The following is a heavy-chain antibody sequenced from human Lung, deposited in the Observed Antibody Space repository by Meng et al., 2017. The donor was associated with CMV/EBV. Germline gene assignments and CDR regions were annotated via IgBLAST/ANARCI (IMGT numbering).Heavy chain of an antibody. CDR3: VRHIIVVPARGYGVDV. D-gene: IGHD2-2*01. CDR1: GHSISSDYF. V-gene: IGHV4-38-2*01. Sequence: SETXSLXCHVSGHSISSDYFWGWVRQSPGTGLEWVGICDSGDTFYNPSLKSRVAISVDTSANQFSLTLRSVTAADTAVYYCVRHIIVVPARGYGVDVWGQGTTVTVSS. J-gene: IGHJ6*02. CDR2: CDSGDT.